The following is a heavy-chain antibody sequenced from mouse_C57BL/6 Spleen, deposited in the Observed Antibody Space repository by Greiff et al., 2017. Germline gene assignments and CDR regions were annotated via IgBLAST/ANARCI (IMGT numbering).Heavy chain of an antibody. V-gene: IGHV1-82*01. D-gene: IGHD2-5*01. Sequence: QVQLQQSGAELARPGASVKLSCKASGYAFSSSWMTWVKQRPGKGLEWIGRIYPGDGDTNYNGKFKGKATLTADKSSSTAYMQLSSLTSEDSAVDFCARSAYCSNRYFDDWGQGTTLTVSS. CDR1: GYAFSSSW. CDR3: ARSAYCSNRYFDD. CDR2: IYPGDGDT. J-gene: IGHJ2*01.